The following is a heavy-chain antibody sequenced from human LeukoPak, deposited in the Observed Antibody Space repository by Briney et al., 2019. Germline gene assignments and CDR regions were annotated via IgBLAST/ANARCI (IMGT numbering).Heavy chain of an antibody. V-gene: IGHV1-2*02. D-gene: IGHD3-22*01. Sequence: ASVKVSCKASGYTFTGYYMHWVRQAPGQGLEWMGWINPNSGGTNYAQKFQGRVTMTRDTSISTAYMELSRLRSDDTAVYYCARGRDYDSSGYDAFDIWGQGTMVTVSS. CDR3: ARGRDYDSSGYDAFDI. CDR1: GYTFTGYY. J-gene: IGHJ3*02. CDR2: INPNSGGT.